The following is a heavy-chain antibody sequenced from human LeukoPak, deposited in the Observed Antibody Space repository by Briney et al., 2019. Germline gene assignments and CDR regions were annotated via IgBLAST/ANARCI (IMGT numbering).Heavy chain of an antibody. V-gene: IGHV4-39*01. J-gene: IGHJ4*02. Sequence: SETLSLTCSVSGGSIRSSSYYWDWIRQPPGKGPEWIGSIYYSGSTYYNPSLKSRVTISVDTSKNQLSLKLSSVTAADTAVYYCARKDYGDFYFDYWGQGTLVTVSS. D-gene: IGHD4-17*01. CDR3: ARKDYGDFYFDY. CDR2: IYYSGST. CDR1: GGSIRSSSYY.